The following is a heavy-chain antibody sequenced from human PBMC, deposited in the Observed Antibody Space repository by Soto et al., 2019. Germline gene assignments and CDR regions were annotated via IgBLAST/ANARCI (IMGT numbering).Heavy chain of an antibody. CDR3: ASGIQLWLRRINNGYSG. CDR1: GGTFSTYA. D-gene: IGHD5-18*01. CDR2: IIPMFGTA. Sequence: QVQLVQSGGEVKKPESSVKVSCKAPGGTFSTYAISWVRQAPGQGLEWMGGIIPMFGTANYAQRFQDRFTITADESTNTVYMELSSLRSEDTAVYFCASGIQLWLRRINNGYSGWGQGTLVTVSS. V-gene: IGHV1-69*12. J-gene: IGHJ4*02.